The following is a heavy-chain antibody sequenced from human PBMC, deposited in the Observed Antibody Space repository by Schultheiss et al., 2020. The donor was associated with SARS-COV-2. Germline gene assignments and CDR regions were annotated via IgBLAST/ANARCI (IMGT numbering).Heavy chain of an antibody. CDR3: ARGRTNLVVPAAMAYYYYGMDV. D-gene: IGHD2-2*01. CDR2: INHSGST. Sequence: SETLSLTCAVYGGSFSGHYWNWIRQPPGKGLEWIGEINHSGSTNYNPSLKSRVTISVDTSKNQFSLKLGSVTAADTAVYYCARGRTNLVVPAAMAYYYYGMDVWGQGTTVTVSS. J-gene: IGHJ6*02. CDR1: GGSFSGHY. V-gene: IGHV4-34*01.